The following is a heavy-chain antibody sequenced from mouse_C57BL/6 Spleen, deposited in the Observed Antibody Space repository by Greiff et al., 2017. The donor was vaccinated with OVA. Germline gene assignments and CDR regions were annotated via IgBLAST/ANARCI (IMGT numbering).Heavy chain of an antibody. Sequence: EVHLVESGGGLVQPGGSLSLSCAASGFTFTDYYMSWVRQPPGKALEWLGFIRNKANGYTTEYSASVKGRFTISRDNSQSILYLQMNALRAEDSATYDCARIRNDHYYAMDHWGQGTSVTVSS. D-gene: IGHD2-1*01. CDR1: GFTFTDYY. CDR2: IRNKANGYTT. J-gene: IGHJ4*01. CDR3: ARIRNDHYYAMDH. V-gene: IGHV7-3*01.